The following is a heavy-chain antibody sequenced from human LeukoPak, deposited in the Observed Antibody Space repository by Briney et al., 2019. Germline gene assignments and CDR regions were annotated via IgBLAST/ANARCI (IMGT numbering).Heavy chain of an antibody. V-gene: IGHV3-23*01. CDR3: AKPPISPGCIDY. J-gene: IGHJ4*02. CDR1: GFTFSSYA. Sequence: PGGSLRLSYAASGFTFSSYAMSWVRQAPGKGLEWVSAISGSGGSTYYADSVKGRFTISRDNSKNTLYLQMNSLRAEDTAVYYCAKPPISPGCIDYWGQGTLVTVSS. D-gene: IGHD4/OR15-4a*01. CDR2: ISGSGGST.